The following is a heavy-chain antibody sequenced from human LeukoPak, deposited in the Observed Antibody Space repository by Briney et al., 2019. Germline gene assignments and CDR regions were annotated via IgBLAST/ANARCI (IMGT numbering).Heavy chain of an antibody. CDR1: GYTFTSYC. Sequence: ASVKVSCKASGYTFTSYCISWVRQAPGQGLEWMGWISAYNGNTNYAQKLQGRVTMTTDTSTSTAYMELRSLRSDDTAVYYCARGLRGYSYGMVDYWGQGTLVTVSS. D-gene: IGHD5-18*01. CDR3: ARGLRGYSYGMVDY. V-gene: IGHV1-18*04. J-gene: IGHJ4*02. CDR2: ISAYNGNT.